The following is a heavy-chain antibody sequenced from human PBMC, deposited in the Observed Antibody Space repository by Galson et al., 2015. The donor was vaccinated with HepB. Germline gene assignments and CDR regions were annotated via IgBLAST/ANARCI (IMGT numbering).Heavy chain of an antibody. CDR3: VSPHCSGGTTGYWDY. Sequence: SLRLSCAASGFSFSGSAMHWVRQASGKGLEWLGRIRSEVKNCATTYAESVRGRFTISRDDSESTAYLQMNSLKTEDTAVYYCVSPHCSGGTTGYWDYWGQGTLVTVSS. J-gene: IGHJ4*02. V-gene: IGHV3-73*01. CDR1: GFSFSGSA. CDR2: IRSEVKNCAT. D-gene: IGHD2-15*01.